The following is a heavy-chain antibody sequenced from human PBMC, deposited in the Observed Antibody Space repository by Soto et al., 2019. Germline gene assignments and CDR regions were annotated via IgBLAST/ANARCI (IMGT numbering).Heavy chain of an antibody. J-gene: IGHJ3*02. CDR2: INPSGGST. CDR3: ARAWTPYYYDSSGYGAPADAFDI. Sequence: ASVKVSCKASGYTFTSYYMHCVRQAPGQVLEWMGIINPSGGSTSYAQKFQGRVTMTRDTSTSTVYMELSSLRSEDTAVYYCARAWTPYYYDSSGYGAPADAFDIWGQGTMVTVSS. V-gene: IGHV1-46*01. CDR1: GYTFTSYY. D-gene: IGHD3-22*01.